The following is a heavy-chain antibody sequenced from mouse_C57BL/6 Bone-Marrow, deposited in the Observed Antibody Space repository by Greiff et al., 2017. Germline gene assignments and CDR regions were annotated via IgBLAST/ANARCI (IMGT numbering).Heavy chain of an antibody. CDR2: IYPGDGDT. J-gene: IGHJ2*01. Sequence: VQLQQSGPELVKPGASVKISCKASGYAFSSSWMNWVKQRPGKGLEWIGRIYPGDGDTNYNGKFKGKATLTADKSSSTAYMQLSSLTSEDSAVYFCARAGPTNFDYWGQGTTLTVSS. CDR1: GYAFSSSW. D-gene: IGHD1-3*01. V-gene: IGHV1-82*01. CDR3: ARAGPTNFDY.